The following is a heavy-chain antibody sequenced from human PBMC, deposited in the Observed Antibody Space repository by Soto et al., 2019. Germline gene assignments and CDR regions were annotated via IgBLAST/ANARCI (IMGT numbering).Heavy chain of an antibody. CDR1: GFTFSSYA. D-gene: IGHD5-12*01. CDR2: ISGSGGNT. J-gene: IGHJ5*02. CDR3: AKGKYSGYDSLGFWFDP. Sequence: PGGSLRLSCAASGFTFSSYAMSWVRQAPGKGLEWVSAISGSGGNTYYADSVKGRFTISRDNSKNTLYLQMNSLRAEDTAVYYCAKGKYSGYDSLGFWFDPWGQGTLVTVSS. V-gene: IGHV3-23*01.